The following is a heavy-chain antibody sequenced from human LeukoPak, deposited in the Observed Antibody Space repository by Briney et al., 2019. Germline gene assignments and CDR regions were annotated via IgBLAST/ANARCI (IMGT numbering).Heavy chain of an antibody. CDR2: IYHSGST. V-gene: IGHV4-38-2*01. Sequence: PSETLSLTCAVSGYSLSSVCFWAWIRQPPGKGLEWIGNIYHSGSTYYNPSLKSRVTISVDASKNQFSLKLSSVTAADTAVYYCARYYYDSSGYYWGNFDYWGQGTLVTVSS. CDR3: ARYYYDSSGYYWGNFDY. J-gene: IGHJ4*02. D-gene: IGHD3-22*01. CDR1: GYSLSSVCF.